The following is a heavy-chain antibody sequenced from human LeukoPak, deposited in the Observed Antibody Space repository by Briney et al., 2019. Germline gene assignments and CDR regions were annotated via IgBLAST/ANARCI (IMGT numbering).Heavy chain of an antibody. CDR1: GFSFSSYV. Sequence: GGALRLSCAQSGFSFSSYVMHWVRQAPGKGLEGAAVIWYDGSNKYYADSLKRRFSISTDNSTNTLYLQLNSVRAEGSAVYYCARDFGKAEAGTVDYWGQGPLVTVSS. CDR3: ARDFGKAEAGTVDY. J-gene: IGHJ4*02. D-gene: IGHD6-13*01. CDR2: IWYDGSNK. V-gene: IGHV3-33*01.